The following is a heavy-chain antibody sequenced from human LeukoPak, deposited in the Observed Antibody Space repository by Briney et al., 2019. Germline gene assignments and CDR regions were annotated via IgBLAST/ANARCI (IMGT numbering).Heavy chain of an antibody. CDR2: INPNSGNT. Sequence: ASVKVSCKASGYTLTSYDINWVRRATGQGLEWMGWINPNSGNTGYAQKFQGRVTMTRNTSISTAYIELSSLRSEDTAVYYCARRNYDFWSGYPTVDYWGQGTLVTVSS. V-gene: IGHV1-8*01. CDR3: ARRNYDFWSGYPTVDY. CDR1: GYTLTSYD. D-gene: IGHD3-3*01. J-gene: IGHJ4*02.